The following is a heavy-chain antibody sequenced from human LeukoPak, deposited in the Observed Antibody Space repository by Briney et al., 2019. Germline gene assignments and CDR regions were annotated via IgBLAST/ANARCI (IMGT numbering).Heavy chain of an antibody. J-gene: IGHJ4*02. D-gene: IGHD1-26*01. CDR3: ARDLSSGSYYSVFDY. CDR1: GFTFSSYA. V-gene: IGHV3-30*04. CDR2: ISYDGSNK. Sequence: GGSLRLSCAASGFTFSSYAMHWVRQAPGKGLEWVAVISYDGSNKYYADSVKGRFTISRDNSKNTLYLQMNSLRAEDTAVYYCARDLSSGSYYSVFDYWGQGTLVTVSS.